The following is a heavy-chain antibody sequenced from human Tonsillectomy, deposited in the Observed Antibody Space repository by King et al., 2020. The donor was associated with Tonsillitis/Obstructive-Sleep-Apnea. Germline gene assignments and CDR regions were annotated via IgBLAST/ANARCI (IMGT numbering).Heavy chain of an antibody. CDR1: GFTFSDYS. CDR2: ITSSSSYT. D-gene: IGHD6-13*01. V-gene: IGHV3-11*06. J-gene: IGHJ4*02. Sequence: VQLVESGGGLVKPGGSLRLSCAASGFTFSDYSMSWIRQAPGKGVEWVSYITSSSSYTNYADSVKGRFTISRDNAKNSLNLQMNGLIAEDTAVYYCARNAEAAEFFDFWGQGTLVSVSS. CDR3: ARNAEAAEFFDF.